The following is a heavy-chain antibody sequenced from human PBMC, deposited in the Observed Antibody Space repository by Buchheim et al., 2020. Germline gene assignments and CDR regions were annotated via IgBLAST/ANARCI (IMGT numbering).Heavy chain of an antibody. D-gene: IGHD3-10*01. J-gene: IGHJ4*02. Sequence: QVQLQQWGAGLLKPSETLSLTCAVYGGSFSGYYWSWIRQPPGKGLEWIGEINHSGSTNYNPSLKSRVTISGDTSKNQFSLKLSSVTAADTAVYYCARGVSPAYYGSGSYYDYWGQGTL. V-gene: IGHV4-34*01. CDR3: ARGVSPAYYGSGSYYDY. CDR1: GGSFSGYY. CDR2: INHSGST.